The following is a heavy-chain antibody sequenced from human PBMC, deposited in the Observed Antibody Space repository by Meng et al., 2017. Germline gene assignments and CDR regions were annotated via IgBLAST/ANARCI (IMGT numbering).Heavy chain of an antibody. V-gene: IGHV4-38-2*02. D-gene: IGHD2-8*01. CDR2: IYHSGST. CDR1: GYSISSGYY. CDR3: ARDLSCTNGVCYVFDY. Sequence: GSLRLSCAVSGYSISSGYYWGWLRQPPGKGLEWIWSIYHSGSTYYNPSLKSRVTISVDTSKNQFSLQLNYVTAADTAVYYCARDLSCTNGVCYVFDYWGQGTLVTVSS. J-gene: IGHJ4*02.